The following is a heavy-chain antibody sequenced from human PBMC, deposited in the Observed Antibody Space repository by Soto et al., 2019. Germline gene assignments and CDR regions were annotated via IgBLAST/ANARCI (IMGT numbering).Heavy chain of an antibody. J-gene: IGHJ6*02. CDR3: ARDSAGSSSSDYYYRMDV. Sequence: ASGKVSCQASGYTVTGYDMHWVRQGPGQGLEWRGWINPNSGGTNYAQKFQGCVTMTRDTSISTAYMELSRLRSDDTAVYYCARDSAGSSSSDYYYRMDVWGQGTTVTVSS. V-gene: IGHV1-2*04. CDR1: GYTVTGYD. CDR2: INPNSGGT. D-gene: IGHD6-6*01.